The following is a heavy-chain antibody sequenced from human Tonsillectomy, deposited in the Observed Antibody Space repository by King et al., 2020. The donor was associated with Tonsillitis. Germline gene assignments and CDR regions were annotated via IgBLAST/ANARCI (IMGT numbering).Heavy chain of an antibody. Sequence: VQLQESGPGLVKPAETLSLTCAVSNYFISSGYFWGWVRQPPGKGLEWIAHMFHSGKTYYNPSLKSRVTISVDTSRNQLSLRLSSVTAADTAVYYCARLEGWDSAGQTFRYWGQGTVVTVSS. CDR2: MFHSGKT. D-gene: IGHD1-26*01. CDR3: ARLEGWDSAGQTFRY. V-gene: IGHV4-38-2*01. CDR1: NYFISSGYF. J-gene: IGHJ4*02.